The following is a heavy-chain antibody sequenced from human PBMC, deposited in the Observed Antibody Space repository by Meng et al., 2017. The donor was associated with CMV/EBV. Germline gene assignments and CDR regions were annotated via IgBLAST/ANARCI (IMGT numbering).Heavy chain of an antibody. CDR3: ARRDDFWSGYLN. Sequence: GSLRLSCTVSGGSISSSSYYWGWRRQPPGKGLEWIGSIYYSGSTYYNPSLKSRVTISVDTSKNQFSLKLSSVTAADTAVYYCARRDDFWSGYLNWGQGTLVTVSS. D-gene: IGHD3-3*01. CDR2: IYYSGST. CDR1: GGSISSSSYY. V-gene: IGHV4-39*01. J-gene: IGHJ4*02.